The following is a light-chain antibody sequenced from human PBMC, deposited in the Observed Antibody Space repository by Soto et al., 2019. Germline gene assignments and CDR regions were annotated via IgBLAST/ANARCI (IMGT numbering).Light chain of an antibody. J-gene: IGKJ4*01. CDR2: EAS. Sequence: EIVLTQSPATLSLSPGERAALSCRASQSVSSYLAWYQQKPGQAPRLLIYEASKRATGIPARFSGSGSGTDFTLTISSLEPEDFAVYFCQQRSNWPSTFGEGTKVEI. V-gene: IGKV3-11*01. CDR1: QSVSSY. CDR3: QQRSNWPST.